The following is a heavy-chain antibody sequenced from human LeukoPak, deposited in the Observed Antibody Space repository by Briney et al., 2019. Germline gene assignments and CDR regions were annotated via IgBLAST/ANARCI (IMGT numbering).Heavy chain of an antibody. CDR1: GFSFTSYW. CDR3: ARDGEGCSKGVCSLFRY. CDR2: INPGGSGR. J-gene: IGHJ4*02. V-gene: IGHV3-7*01. D-gene: IGHD2-8*01. Sequence: PGGSLRLSCAASGFSFTSYWMTWVRQAPGKGLEWVANINPGGSGRNYVDSVKGRFTISRDNAKNSLYLQMNSLRAEDTAVYYCARDGEGCSKGVCSLFRYRGQGSLVTVSS.